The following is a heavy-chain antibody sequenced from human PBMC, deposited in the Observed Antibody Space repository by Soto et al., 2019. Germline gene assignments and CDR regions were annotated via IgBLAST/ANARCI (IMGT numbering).Heavy chain of an antibody. J-gene: IGHJ5*02. Sequence: QVQLVQSGAEVKKPGSSVKVSCKASGGTFSGYAISWVRQAPGQGLEWMGGIIPISGTATYAQKFQGRVTITGGXAXGWXSLELSSVTSEDTAVFYCARDRGFRSGHGPSWFDPWGQGPLVTVAS. D-gene: IGHD3-10*01. CDR3: ARDRGFRSGHGPSWFDP. CDR1: GGTFSGYA. CDR2: IIPISGTA. V-gene: IGHV1-69*12.